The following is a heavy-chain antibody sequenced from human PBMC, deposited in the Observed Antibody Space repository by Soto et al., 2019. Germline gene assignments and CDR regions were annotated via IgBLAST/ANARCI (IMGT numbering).Heavy chain of an antibody. J-gene: IGHJ3*02. CDR3: ARGECSSNYCFTRWALDI. D-gene: IGHD2-2*01. V-gene: IGHV4-34*01. CDR2: ISHSGST. CDR1: GGSFSAYH. Sequence: QVQLQQSGAGLLKPSETLSLTCAVSGGSFSAYHWTWIRQTPGKGLEWIGEISHSGSTNYKPSLKGPVHLSADPSKKQFSLNLTSMTAADSGVYYCARGECSSNYCFTRWALDIWGQGTVVTVSS.